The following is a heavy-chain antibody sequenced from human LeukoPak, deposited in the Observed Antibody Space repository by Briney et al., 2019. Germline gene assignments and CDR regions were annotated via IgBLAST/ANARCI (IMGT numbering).Heavy chain of an antibody. V-gene: IGHV4-59*01. CDR1: GGSINSGY. D-gene: IGHD3-10*01. Sequence: SETLSLTCSVSGGSINSGYWSWIRQPPGKGLEWIGLLYPSGSTNYNPSLKSRVTISEDTSRTQFYLKLSSVTAADTAVYYCARVVYSGSWGYFDYWGQGILVTVSS. CDR3: ARVVYSGSWGYFDY. J-gene: IGHJ4*02. CDR2: LYPSGST.